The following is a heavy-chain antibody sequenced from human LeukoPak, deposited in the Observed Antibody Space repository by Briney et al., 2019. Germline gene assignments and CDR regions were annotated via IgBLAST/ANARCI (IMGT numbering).Heavy chain of an antibody. CDR1: GFTFSSYW. V-gene: IGHV3-7*01. D-gene: IGHD2-2*01. J-gene: IGHJ5*02. CDR2: IKQDGSEK. Sequence: PGGSLRLSCAASGFTFSSYWMSWVRQAPGKGLEWVANIKQDGSEKYYVDSVKGRFTISRDNAKNSLYLQMNSLRAEDTAVYYCARHNLGYCSSTSCYGGDWFDPWGQGTLVTVSS. CDR3: ARHNLGYCSSTSCYGGDWFDP.